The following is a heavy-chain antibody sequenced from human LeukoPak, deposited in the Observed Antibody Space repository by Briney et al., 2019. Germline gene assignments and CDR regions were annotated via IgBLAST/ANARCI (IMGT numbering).Heavy chain of an antibody. Sequence: SETLSLTCTVSGGSISSYYWSWIRQPPGKGLEWIGYIYYSGSTYYNPSLKSRVTISVDTSKNQFSLKLSSVTAADTAVYYCAGRDYYDSSGSAFDIWGQGTMVTVSS. V-gene: IGHV4-30-4*01. CDR1: GGSISSYY. CDR2: IYYSGST. CDR3: AGRDYYDSSGSAFDI. J-gene: IGHJ3*02. D-gene: IGHD3-22*01.